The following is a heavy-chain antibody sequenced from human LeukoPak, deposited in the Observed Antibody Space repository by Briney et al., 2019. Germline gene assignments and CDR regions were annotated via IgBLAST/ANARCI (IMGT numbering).Heavy chain of an antibody. CDR1: GFSFDDYA. D-gene: IGHD3-22*01. CDR2: INWNSGRT. V-gene: IGHV3-9*01. CDR3: AKDPRTHYYDSSGYSNPWFDY. Sequence: PGGSLRLSCAASGFSFDDYAMHWVRQVPGKGLEWVSSINWNSGRTGYADSVKGRFTISRDNAKKSLYLQMNSLRAEDTAVYYCAKDPRTHYYDSSGYSNPWFDYWGQGTLVTVSS. J-gene: IGHJ4*02.